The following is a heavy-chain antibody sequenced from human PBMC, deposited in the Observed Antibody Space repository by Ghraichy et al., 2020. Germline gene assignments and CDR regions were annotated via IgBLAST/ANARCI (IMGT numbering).Heavy chain of an antibody. CDR3: ERGGGGWGFDL. J-gene: IGHJ3*01. CDR1: GFTFSPYW. D-gene: IGHD2-21*01. V-gene: IGHV3-7*03. Sequence: GGSLRLSCAASGFTFSPYWMRWVRQVPRKGLEWVANIKRDGSEKYYVDSVKGRFSISRDNAKNSLYLQMNSLRAEDTAVYFCERGGGGWGFDLWGQGTMVTVSS. CDR2: IKRDGSEK.